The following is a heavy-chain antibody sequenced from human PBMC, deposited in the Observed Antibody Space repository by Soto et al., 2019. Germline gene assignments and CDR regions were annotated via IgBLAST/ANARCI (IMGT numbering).Heavy chain of an antibody. CDR2: IIPILGIA. V-gene: IGHV1-69*02. J-gene: IGHJ4*02. CDR3: ASPLTTVTTLDY. CDR1: GGTFSNYT. Sequence: QVQLVQSGAEVKKPGSSVKVSCKASGGTFSNYTISWVRQAPGQGLEWMGRIIPILGIANYAQKFQGRVTITADKSTSTAYMELSSLRSEDTAVYYCASPLTTVTTLDYWGQGTLVTVSS. D-gene: IGHD4-17*01.